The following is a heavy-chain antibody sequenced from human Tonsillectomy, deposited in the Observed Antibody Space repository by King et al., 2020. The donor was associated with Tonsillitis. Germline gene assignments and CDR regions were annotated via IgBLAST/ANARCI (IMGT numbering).Heavy chain of an antibody. CDR2: IYYSGST. J-gene: IGHJ3*02. Sequence: QLQESGPRLVKPSETLSVTCTVSGGSISGYYWSWIRQPPGKGLEWIGYIYYSGSTRYTPSLKSRLTISVDTSRNQFSLKLTSVTAADTAVYYCARRRSIVGAAPTDAFDIWGQGTMVTVSS. CDR1: GGSISGYY. D-gene: IGHD1-26*01. V-gene: IGHV4-59*08. CDR3: ARRRSIVGAAPTDAFDI.